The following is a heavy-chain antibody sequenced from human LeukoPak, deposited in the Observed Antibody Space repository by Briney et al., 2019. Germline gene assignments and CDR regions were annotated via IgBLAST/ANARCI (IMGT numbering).Heavy chain of an antibody. CDR1: EDTFTTYW. CDR3: ARTYSSSWGGYFDY. V-gene: IGHV5-51*01. Sequence: GESLKISCTGSEDTFTTYWIAWVRQMPGKGLEWMGIIYPGDSDTRYSPSFQGHVTISADKSITTAYVQWSSLKASDTAIYYCARTYSSSWGGYFDYWGQGTLVTVSS. CDR2: IYPGDSDT. D-gene: IGHD6-13*01. J-gene: IGHJ4*02.